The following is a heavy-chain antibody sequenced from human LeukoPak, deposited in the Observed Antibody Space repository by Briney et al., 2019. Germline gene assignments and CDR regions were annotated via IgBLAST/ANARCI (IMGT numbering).Heavy chain of an antibody. J-gene: IGHJ4*02. CDR3: AQAGTYYYDSSGYFW. D-gene: IGHD3-22*01. V-gene: IGHV3-74*01. Sequence: PGGSLRLSCAASGFTFSSYWMHWVRQAPGKGLVWVSRINSDGSSTSYAGSVKGRFTISRDNAKNTLYLQMNSLRAEDTAVYYCAQAGTYYYDSSGYFWWGQGTLVTVSS. CDR2: INSDGSST. CDR1: GFTFSSYW.